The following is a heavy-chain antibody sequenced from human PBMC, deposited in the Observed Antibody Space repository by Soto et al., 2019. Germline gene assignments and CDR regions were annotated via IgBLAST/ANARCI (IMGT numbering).Heavy chain of an antibody. CDR3: ARDGSGYDWATDYYGRDV. J-gene: IGHJ6*02. CDR2: INPNSGGT. V-gene: IGHV1-2*04. D-gene: IGHD5-12*01. CDR1: GYTFTGYY. Sequence: GASVKVSCKGSGYTFTGYYMHWVRQAPGQGLEWMGWINPNSGGTNYAQKFQGWVTMTRDTSISTAYMELSRLRSDDTAVYYCARDGSGYDWATDYYGRDVWGQGKTVTASS.